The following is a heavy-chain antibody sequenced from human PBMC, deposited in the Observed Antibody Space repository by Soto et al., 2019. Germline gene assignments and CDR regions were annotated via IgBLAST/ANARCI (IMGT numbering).Heavy chain of an antibody. CDR3: ARGGTTSLDY. D-gene: IGHD1-1*01. V-gene: IGHV1-2*02. CDR2: INPNSGGP. Sequence: ASVKVSCKTSGYTFTDYYMHWVRHAPGQGREWMGWINPNSGGPISAQKFQGRVTMTRDTSISTAYLELSRLRPDGTAVYYCARGGTTSLDYWGQGTQVTVSS. J-gene: IGHJ4*02. CDR1: GYTFTDYY.